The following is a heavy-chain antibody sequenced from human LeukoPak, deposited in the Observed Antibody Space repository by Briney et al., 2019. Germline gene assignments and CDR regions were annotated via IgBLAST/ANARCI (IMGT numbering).Heavy chain of an antibody. CDR1: GFTFSTYG. Sequence: GGSLRLSCAASGFTFSTYGMHWVRQAPGKGLEWVAFIRYDGSNKYYADSVKGRFTISRDNSKNSLYLQMNSLRTEDTALYYCAKDRGSSSSFDYWGQGTLVTVSS. J-gene: IGHJ4*02. V-gene: IGHV3-30*02. CDR3: AKDRGSSSSFDY. CDR2: IRYDGSNK. D-gene: IGHD6-6*01.